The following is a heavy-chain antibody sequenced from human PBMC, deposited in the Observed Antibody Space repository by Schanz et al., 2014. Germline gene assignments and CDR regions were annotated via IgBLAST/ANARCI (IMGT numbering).Heavy chain of an antibody. CDR1: GGSVSTYY. CDR3: ARAEINSGYARYYYGMDV. CDR2: IHYSGNT. J-gene: IGHJ6*02. Sequence: QVQLQESGPGLVKSSETLSLTCTVSGGSVSTYYWHWIRQPPGKGLEWIGYIHYSGNTNYNPSLKSRVTISLDTSKNQFSLKVNSVTAADTAAYYCARAEINSGYARYYYGMDVWGQGTQVTVSS. D-gene: IGHD5-12*01. V-gene: IGHV4-59*02.